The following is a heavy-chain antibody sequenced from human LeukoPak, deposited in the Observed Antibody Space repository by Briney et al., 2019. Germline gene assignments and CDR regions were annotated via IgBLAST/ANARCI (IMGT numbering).Heavy chain of an antibody. Sequence: SETLSLICTVSGGSISSSNYYWGWIRQPPGKGLEWIGSIYYSGSTYYNPSLKSRVTISVDTSKNQFSLKLSSVTAADTAVYYCARPVPSRLGWFDPWGQGTLVTVSS. CDR2: IYYSGST. J-gene: IGHJ5*02. CDR3: ARPVPSRLGWFDP. V-gene: IGHV4-39*01. D-gene: IGHD1-1*01. CDR1: GGSISSSNYY.